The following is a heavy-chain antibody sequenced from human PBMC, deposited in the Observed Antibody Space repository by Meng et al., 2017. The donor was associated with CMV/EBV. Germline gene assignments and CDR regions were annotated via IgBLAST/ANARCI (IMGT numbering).Heavy chain of an antibody. CDR3: ARFERTYGMDV. CDR2: IFHSVST. V-gene: IGHV4-59*12. J-gene: IGHJ6*02. Sequence: SETLSLTCTVSGGSISSYYWSWIRQPPGKGLEWIGYIFHSVSTNYNPSLKSRVTISVDTSKNQFSLKLTSVTAADTAVYYCARFERTYGMDVRGQGTTVTVSS. CDR1: GGSISSYY.